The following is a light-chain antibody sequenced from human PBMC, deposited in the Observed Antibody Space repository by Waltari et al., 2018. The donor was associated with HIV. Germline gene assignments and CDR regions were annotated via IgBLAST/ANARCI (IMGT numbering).Light chain of an antibody. Sequence: QSVLTQPASVSGSPGQSITISCTGTTSDVGDYNYVSWYQQHPGKAPQLMLYEVSNRPAGVSIRFSGSKSGNTASLTISGLQTEDEADYYCSSYTTRNTRVFGTGTKVTVL. CDR2: EVS. CDR1: TSDVGDYNY. V-gene: IGLV2-14*01. J-gene: IGLJ1*01. CDR3: SSYTTRNTRV.